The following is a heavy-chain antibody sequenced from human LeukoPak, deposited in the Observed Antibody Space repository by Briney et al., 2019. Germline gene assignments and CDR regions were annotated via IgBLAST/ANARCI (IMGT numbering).Heavy chain of an antibody. CDR1: GLTFKNFA. V-gene: IGHV3-23*01. CDR2: TSGDEDST. J-gene: IGHJ4*02. Sequence: PGGSLRLSCAASGLTFKNFAMSWVRQAPGKGLEWLAVTSGDEDSTHYADSVRGHFVISTDNSKNTSFLHMNSLRAEDTAVYYCTIDLMPGFSSGWHFGYWGQGTLVTVSS. CDR3: TIDLMPGFSSGWHFGY. D-gene: IGHD6-19*01.